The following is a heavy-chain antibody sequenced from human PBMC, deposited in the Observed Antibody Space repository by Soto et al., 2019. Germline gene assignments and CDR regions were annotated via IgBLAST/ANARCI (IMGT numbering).Heavy chain of an antibody. V-gene: IGHV4-59*08. CDR2: IYYSGST. Sequence: SETLSLTCTVSGDSISPYYWTWIRQPPGKGLEWIGYIYYSGSTNYNPSLKSRVTISVDTSKNQFSLKLSSVTAADTAVYYCARHLGDIVVVPAASGGEPWGQGTLVTVS. CDR1: GDSISPYY. D-gene: IGHD2-2*01. J-gene: IGHJ5*02. CDR3: ARHLGDIVVVPAASGGEP.